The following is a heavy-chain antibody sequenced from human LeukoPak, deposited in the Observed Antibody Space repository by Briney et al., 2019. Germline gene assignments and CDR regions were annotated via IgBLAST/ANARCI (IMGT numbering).Heavy chain of an antibody. Sequence: PSETLSLTCTVSGGAISYYYWNWIRQPPGKGLEWIGYIYYTGNTNYNPSLKSRVTISVDTSKNQFSLKLSSVTAADPAVYYCARDRLQLQSWGQGTLVTVSS. V-gene: IGHV4-59*01. CDR3: ARDRLQLQS. CDR2: IYYTGNT. CDR1: GGAISYYY. D-gene: IGHD5-24*01. J-gene: IGHJ5*02.